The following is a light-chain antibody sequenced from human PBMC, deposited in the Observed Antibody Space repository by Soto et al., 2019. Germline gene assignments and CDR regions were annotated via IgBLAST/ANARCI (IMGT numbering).Light chain of an antibody. CDR2: DVI. CDR3: CSYAGSYTHV. J-gene: IGLJ1*01. Sequence: SVLTQPRSVSGSPGQSVTISCTGTSSDVGTYTYVSWYQQHPGKAPKLIIYDVIKRPSGVPDRFSGSKSGNTASLTISGLQAEDEADYYCCSYAGSYTHVFGTGTRSPS. V-gene: IGLV2-11*01. CDR1: SSDVGTYTY.